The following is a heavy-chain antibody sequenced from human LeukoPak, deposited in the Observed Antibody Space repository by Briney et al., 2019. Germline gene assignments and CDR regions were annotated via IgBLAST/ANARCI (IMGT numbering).Heavy chain of an antibody. CDR3: ARDPNPESSAYYS. CDR2: ISSSGSTI. V-gene: IGHV3-48*04. Sequence: GGSLRLSCAASGFTFSSYSMNWVRQAPGKGLEWVSYISSSGSTIYYADSVKGRFTISRDNAKNSLYLQMNSLRAEDTAVYYCARDPNPESSAYYSWGQGTLVTVSS. J-gene: IGHJ4*02. CDR1: GFTFSSYS. D-gene: IGHD3-22*01.